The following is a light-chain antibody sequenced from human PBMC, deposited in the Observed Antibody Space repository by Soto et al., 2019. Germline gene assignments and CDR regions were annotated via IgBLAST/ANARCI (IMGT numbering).Light chain of an antibody. V-gene: IGKV3-20*01. CDR1: QSISSSY. Sequence: ELVLTQSPGNLSLSPGDRATLSCTASQSISSSYLVWYQQQPGQSPRLLVYGVSNRATGIPDRFSGSGSGTDFSLTISRLEPEDSAVYYCHQFGYSPRSFGQGTKVEIK. CDR3: HQFGYSPRS. CDR2: GVS. J-gene: IGKJ1*01.